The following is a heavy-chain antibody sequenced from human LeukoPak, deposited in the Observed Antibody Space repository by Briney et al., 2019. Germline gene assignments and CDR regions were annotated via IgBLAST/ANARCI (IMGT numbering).Heavy chain of an antibody. D-gene: IGHD4-11*01. CDR2: IYYSET. J-gene: IGHJ6*02. Sequence: SETLSLICTVSGGSISSYHWSWIRQPPGKGLEWIGYIYYSETYYNPSLKSRVTISLDTSKNQFSLNLRFVTAADTAVYYCARTQGWGTVRTGYCYGMDVWGQGTTVTVSS. V-gene: IGHV4-59*08. CDR1: GGSISSYH. CDR3: ARTQGWGTVRTGYCYGMDV.